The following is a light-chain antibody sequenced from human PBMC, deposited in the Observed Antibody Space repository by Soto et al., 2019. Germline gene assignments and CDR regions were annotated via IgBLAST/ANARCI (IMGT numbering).Light chain of an antibody. J-gene: IGKJ1*01. CDR3: HQYASYPQT. CDR1: QSVAKNY. CDR2: GPS. V-gene: IGKV3-20*01. Sequence: EIVLTQSPDTLSLSPGERATLSCRASQSVAKNYLAWYQQEPGQAPRLLIYGPSSRATGIPDRFSGSGSGTDFTLTISRLEPEDFEVYYCHQYASYPQTFGQGTKVEIK.